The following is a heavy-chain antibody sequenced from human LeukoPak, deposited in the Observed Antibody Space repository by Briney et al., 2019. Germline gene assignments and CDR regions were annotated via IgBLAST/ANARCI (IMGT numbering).Heavy chain of an antibody. D-gene: IGHD3-22*01. CDR3: ARAVVVASNWFDP. Sequence: GGSLRLSCAASGFTFSSYSMNWVRQAPGKGLEWVSSISSSSSYIYYADSVKGRFTISRVNAKNSLYLQMNSLRAEDTAVYYCARAVVVASNWFDPWGQGTLVTVSS. J-gene: IGHJ5*02. CDR1: GFTFSSYS. V-gene: IGHV3-21*01. CDR2: ISSSSSYI.